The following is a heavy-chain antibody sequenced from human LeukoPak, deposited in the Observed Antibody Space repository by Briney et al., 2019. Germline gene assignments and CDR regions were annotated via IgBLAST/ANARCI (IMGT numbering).Heavy chain of an antibody. Sequence: GESLKISCKGSGYIFSTYWIAWVRHMPGKGLEWMGVIYPGDSETRYSPSFQGQVTISADKSISTAYLQWSSLKASDTAVDYWARIMVGATGDYWGQGTLVTVSS. CDR1: GYIFSTYW. J-gene: IGHJ4*02. D-gene: IGHD1-26*01. CDR2: IYPGDSET. CDR3: ARIMVGATGDY. V-gene: IGHV5-51*01.